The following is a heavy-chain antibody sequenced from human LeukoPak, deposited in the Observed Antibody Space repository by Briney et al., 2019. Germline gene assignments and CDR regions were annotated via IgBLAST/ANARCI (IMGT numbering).Heavy chain of an antibody. V-gene: IGHV4-4*07. CDR2: IYTSGST. D-gene: IGHD3-3*01. CDR1: GGSISSYY. CDR3: ARGDEWYFDY. J-gene: IGHJ4*02. Sequence: SETLSLTCTVSGGSISSYYWSWIRQPAGRGLEWIGRIYTSGSTNYNPSLKSRVTISVDKSKNQFSLKLSSVTAADTAVYYCARGDEWYFDYWGQGTLVTVSS.